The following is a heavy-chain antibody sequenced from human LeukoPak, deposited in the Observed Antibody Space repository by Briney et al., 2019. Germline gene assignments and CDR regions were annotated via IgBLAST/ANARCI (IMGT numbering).Heavy chain of an antibody. CDR3: ARAGCSTSCPFDY. V-gene: IGHV3-30-3*01. D-gene: IGHD2-2*01. Sequence: QSGGSLRLSCAASGFTFSSYAMHWVRQAPGKGLEWVAVISYDGSNKHYADSVKGRFTISRDNSKNTLYLQMNSLRAEDTAVYYCARAGCSTSCPFDYWGQGTLVTVSS. J-gene: IGHJ4*02. CDR1: GFTFSSYA. CDR2: ISYDGSNK.